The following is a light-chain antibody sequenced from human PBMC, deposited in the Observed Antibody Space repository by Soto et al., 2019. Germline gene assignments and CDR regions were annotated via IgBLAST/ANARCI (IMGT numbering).Light chain of an antibody. CDR1: RSISNY. V-gene: IGKV1-39*01. CDR2: AAS. CDR3: QQSYSVPR. J-gene: IGKJ1*01. Sequence: DIQMTQSPSSLSASVGDRVTITCRASRSISNYLNWYQQKSGKAPRLLIYAASSLQTGVPSRFPGTGTGTAFTLTITSLQPEDSATYYCQQSYSVPRFGQGTRVDLK.